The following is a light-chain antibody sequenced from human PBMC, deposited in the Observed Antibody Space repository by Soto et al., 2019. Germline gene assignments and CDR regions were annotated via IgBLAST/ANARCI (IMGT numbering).Light chain of an antibody. V-gene: IGKV3-20*01. CDR1: QSVSSY. CDR2: GAS. J-gene: IGKJ1*01. Sequence: EIVMTQSPATLSVSSGGRATLSCRASQSVSSYLAWYQQKPGQAPRLLIYGASNRSTGIPDRFSGSGSATDFTLTIGRLEPEDFAVYDCQQYGSSGTVGKGTKVDIK. CDR3: QQYGSSGT.